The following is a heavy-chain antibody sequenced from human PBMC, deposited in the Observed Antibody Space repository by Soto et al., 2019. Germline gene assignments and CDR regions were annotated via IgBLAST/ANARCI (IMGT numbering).Heavy chain of an antibody. Sequence: EVQLVESGGGLVQPGGSLRLSCAASGFTFSNYWMQWVRQAPGKGLEWVSRINGDGRTTIYADSVKGRFTISRDNAKNTLYLHMNSLRAEDTAVYYCARAGLGYCTSTSCHPGFDIWGQGTMVTVSS. D-gene: IGHD2-2*01. CDR1: GFTFSNYW. CDR3: ARAGLGYCTSTSCHPGFDI. V-gene: IGHV3-74*01. CDR2: INGDGRTT. J-gene: IGHJ3*02.